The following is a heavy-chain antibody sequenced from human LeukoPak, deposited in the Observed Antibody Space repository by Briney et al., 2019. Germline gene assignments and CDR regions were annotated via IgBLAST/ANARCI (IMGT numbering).Heavy chain of an antibody. Sequence: ASVKVSCKVSGYTLTELSMHWVRQAPGKGLEWMGGFDPEDGETIYAQKFQGRVTMTEDTSTDTAYMELSSLRSGDTAVYYCATASQRRGYSGYDSPYYYGMDVWGQGTTVTVSS. CDR3: ATASQRRGYSGYDSPYYYGMDV. V-gene: IGHV1-24*01. D-gene: IGHD5-12*01. CDR2: FDPEDGET. CDR1: GYTLTELS. J-gene: IGHJ6*02.